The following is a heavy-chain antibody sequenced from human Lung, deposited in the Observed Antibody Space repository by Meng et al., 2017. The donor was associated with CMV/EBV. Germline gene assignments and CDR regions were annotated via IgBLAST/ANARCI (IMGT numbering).Heavy chain of an antibody. CDR1: GGSVSTSSSY. CDR3: ARGFYDFWSGFGAVDY. Sequence: SETLSLTCTVSGGSVSTSSSYWSWIRQPPGKGLEWIGFIYNSGSTNDNPSLKSRVTISVDTSKNQFSLKLTSVTVADTAVYYCARGFYDFWSGFGAVDYWGQGMLVXVSS. J-gene: IGHJ4*02. V-gene: IGHV4-61*01. D-gene: IGHD3-3*01. CDR2: IYNSGST.